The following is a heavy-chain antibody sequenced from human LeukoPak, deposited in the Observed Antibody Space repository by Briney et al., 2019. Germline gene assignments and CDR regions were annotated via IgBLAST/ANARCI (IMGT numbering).Heavy chain of an antibody. V-gene: IGHV3-7*04. J-gene: IGHJ4*02. CDR1: GLTFSSSW. CDR2: MRGDGSEK. D-gene: IGHD1-26*01. CDR3: ARGKVGATDY. Sequence: GGSLRLSCAASGLTFSSSWINWVRQAPGKGLEWVASMRGDGSEKYYVDSVKGRFTISSDNAKNTLYLQMNSLRAEDTAMYYCARGKVGATDYWGQGTLVTVSS.